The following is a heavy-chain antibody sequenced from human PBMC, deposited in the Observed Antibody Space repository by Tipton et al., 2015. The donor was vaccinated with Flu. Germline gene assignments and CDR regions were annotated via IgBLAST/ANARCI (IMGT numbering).Heavy chain of an antibody. V-gene: IGHV3-48*03. CDR2: ISSSGSTI. CDR1: GFTFSDYG. J-gene: IGHJ4*02. CDR3: ATLTGDDY. D-gene: IGHD7-27*01. Sequence: SLRLSCAASGFTFSDYGMYWVRQAPGKGLEWLSYISSSGSTISYADSVRGRFTISRDNAKNSLYLQMNSLRAEDTALYYCATLTGDDYWGQGDLVTVSS.